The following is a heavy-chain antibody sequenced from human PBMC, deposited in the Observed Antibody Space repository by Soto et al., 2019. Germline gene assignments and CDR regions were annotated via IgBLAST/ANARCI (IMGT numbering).Heavy chain of an antibody. J-gene: IGHJ5*02. CDR3: ARVEYNWNYVPIDP. Sequence: SVKVSCKXSGGTFSSYAISWVRQAPGQGLEWMGGIIPIFGTANYAQKFQGRVTITADESTSTAYMELSSLRSEDTAVYYCARVEYNWNYVPIDPWGQGTLVTVSS. CDR1: GGTFSSYA. D-gene: IGHD1-7*01. V-gene: IGHV1-69*13. CDR2: IIPIFGTA.